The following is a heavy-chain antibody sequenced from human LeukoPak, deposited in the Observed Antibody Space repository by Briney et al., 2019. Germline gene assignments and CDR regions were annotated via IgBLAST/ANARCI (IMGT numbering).Heavy chain of an antibody. D-gene: IGHD3-9*01. CDR1: GDSINAYY. Sequence: LETLSLTCTVSGDSINAYYWSWIRQTPGKGLEWIGYVYFSGNTKYNPTLENRVTISVDRSKSQFYLTLRSVTAADTAVYLCAKDLNHGFNYYYYGLEVWGQGTTVTVSS. V-gene: IGHV4-59*01. CDR2: VYFSGNT. CDR3: AKDLNHGFNYYYYGLEV. J-gene: IGHJ6*02.